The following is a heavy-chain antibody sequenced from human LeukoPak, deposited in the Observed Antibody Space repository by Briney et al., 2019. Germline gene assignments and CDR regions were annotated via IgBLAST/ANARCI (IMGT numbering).Heavy chain of an antibody. J-gene: IGHJ3*02. Sequence: PSETLSLPCTVSGVSISSSSYHWVWLRQPPGKELEWIGSINYSGNIYYNPSVKSRVTISVGTSKNQFYLKLSSVTAADTAVYYCARALYYYDSSAPDAFDIWGQGTMVTVSS. CDR2: INYSGNI. CDR3: ARALYYYDSSAPDAFDI. D-gene: IGHD3-22*01. CDR1: GVSISSSSYH. V-gene: IGHV4-39*07.